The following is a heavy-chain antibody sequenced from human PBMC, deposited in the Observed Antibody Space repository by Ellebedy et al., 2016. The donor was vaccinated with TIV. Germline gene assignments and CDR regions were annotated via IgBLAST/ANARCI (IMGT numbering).Heavy chain of an antibody. J-gene: IGHJ4*02. CDR2: ISSSSSTI. D-gene: IGHD2-15*01. V-gene: IGHV3-48*02. Sequence: SCXASGGTFSSYSMNWVRQAPGKGLEWVSYISSSSSTIYYADSVKGRFTISRDNAKNSLYLQMNSLRDEDTAVYYCARVGYRGAYYWGQGTLVTVSS. CDR3: ARVGYRGAYY. CDR1: GGTFSSYS.